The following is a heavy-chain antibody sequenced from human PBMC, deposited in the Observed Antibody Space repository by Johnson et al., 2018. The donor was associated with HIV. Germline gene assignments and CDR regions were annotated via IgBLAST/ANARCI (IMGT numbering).Heavy chain of an antibody. D-gene: IGHD3-22*01. V-gene: IGHV3-15*01. CDR1: GFTFSNAW. CDR3: TTLSLITMIVVVIDAFDI. CDR2: IKSKTEGGPA. Sequence: VQLVESGGGLVKPGGSLRLSCAASGFTFSNAWMSWVRQAPGKGREWIGRIKSKTEGGPADYPAAMTGRFTSSRDDSKNTLYLQMNTLKTEDTAVYYCTTLSLITMIVVVIDAFDIWGQGTMVTVSS. J-gene: IGHJ3*02.